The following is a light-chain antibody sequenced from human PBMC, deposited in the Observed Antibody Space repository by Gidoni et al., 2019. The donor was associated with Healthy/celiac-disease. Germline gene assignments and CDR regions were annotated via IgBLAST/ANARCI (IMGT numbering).Light chain of an antibody. V-gene: IGLV6-57*02. CDR1: SGSIASNY. J-gene: IGLJ2*01. CDR3: QSYDISTHRV. CDR2: VDN. Sequence: NFMPTQPHSVTEAPGKTVTISCTGSSGSIASNYVQWYQQRPGSAPTTVISVDNQRPSVVPDRFSGSIDSSSNSASLTISGLKTVAEADYYCQSYDISTHRVFGGGTKLTVL.